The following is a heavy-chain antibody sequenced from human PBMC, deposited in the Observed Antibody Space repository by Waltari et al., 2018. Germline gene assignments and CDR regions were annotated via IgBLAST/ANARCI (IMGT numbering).Heavy chain of an antibody. CDR2: CHISGST. D-gene: IGHD5-18*01. CDR3: AAEPYSYGYFNY. CDR1: GGSVSNFY. V-gene: IGHV4-4*07. J-gene: IGHJ4*02. Sequence: QVQLQESGPGVLKPSETLSLTCAVSGGSVSNFYWSWIRRPAGKGLEWIGRCHISGSTSDNPTLASRVTMSLDTSKNQFSLRLKSVTAADTATYYCAAEPYSYGYFNYWGQGTLVTVSA.